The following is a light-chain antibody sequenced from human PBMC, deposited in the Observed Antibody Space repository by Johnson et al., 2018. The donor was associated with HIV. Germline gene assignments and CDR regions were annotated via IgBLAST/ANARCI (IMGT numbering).Light chain of an antibody. V-gene: IGLV1-51*01. CDR1: SSNIGNNY. Sequence: QSMLTQPPSVSAAPGQKVTISCSGSSSNIGNNYVSWYQQLPGTAPKLLIYDNNKRPSGTPDRFSGSKSGTSATLGITGLQTGDEADYYCGTWDSRLRCGFCGTGTKVTV. J-gene: IGLJ1*01. CDR2: DNN. CDR3: GTWDSRLRCGF.